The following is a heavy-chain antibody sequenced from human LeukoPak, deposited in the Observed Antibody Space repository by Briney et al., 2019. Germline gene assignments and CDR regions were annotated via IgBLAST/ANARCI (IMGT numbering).Heavy chain of an antibody. V-gene: IGHV1-18*01. J-gene: IGHJ4*02. CDR1: GYTFTSYG. Sequence: ASVKVSCKASGYTFTSYGISWVRQAPGQGLEWMGWISAYNGNTNYAQKLQGRVTMTTDTSTSTAYMELRSLRSDDTAVYYCARDPEYRIAVAGKRGRYFDYWSQGTLVTVSS. CDR2: ISAYNGNT. D-gene: IGHD6-19*01. CDR3: ARDPEYRIAVAGKRGRYFDY.